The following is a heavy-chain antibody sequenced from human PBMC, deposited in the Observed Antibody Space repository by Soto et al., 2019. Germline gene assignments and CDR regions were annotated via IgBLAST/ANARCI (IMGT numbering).Heavy chain of an antibody. Sequence: EVQLLDSGGGLVQPGGSLRLSCAASGFTFSSYAMSWVRQAPGKGLEWVSSISGSGATTYYADSVKGRFTISRDNSKNTLYPKKKRLRAEDTAVYYWAKARGGSGIYCLFDYWGQGPLVTVPS. D-gene: IGHD3-10*01. V-gene: IGHV3-23*01. J-gene: IGHJ4*02. CDR3: AKARGGSGIYCLFDY. CDR1: GFTFSSYA. CDR2: ISGSGATT.